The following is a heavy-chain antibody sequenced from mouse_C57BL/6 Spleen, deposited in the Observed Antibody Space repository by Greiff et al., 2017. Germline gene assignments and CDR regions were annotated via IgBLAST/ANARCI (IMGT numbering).Heavy chain of an antibody. CDR1: GYSITSGYY. CDR3: ASRDYDGYAMDY. Sequence: EVKLVESGPGLVKPSQSLSLTCSVTGYSITSGYYWNWIRQFPGNKLEWMGYISYDGSNNYNPSLKNRISITRDTSKNQFFLKLNSVTTEDTATYYCASRDYDGYAMDYWGQGTSVTVSS. D-gene: IGHD2-4*01. CDR2: ISYDGSN. J-gene: IGHJ4*01. V-gene: IGHV3-6*01.